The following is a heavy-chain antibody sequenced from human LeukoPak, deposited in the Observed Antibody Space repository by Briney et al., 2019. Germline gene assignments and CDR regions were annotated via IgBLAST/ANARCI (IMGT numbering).Heavy chain of an antibody. J-gene: IGHJ4*02. V-gene: IGHV1-69*05. CDR1: GGTFSSYA. D-gene: IGHD3-3*01. CDR3: ARDPVWSGYYRH. Sequence: SVKVSCKASGGTFSSYAISWVRQAPGQGLEWMGGIIPIFGTANYAQKFQGRVTITTDESTSTAYMELSSLRSEDTAVHYCARDPVWSGYYRHWGQGTLVTVSS. CDR2: IIPIFGTA.